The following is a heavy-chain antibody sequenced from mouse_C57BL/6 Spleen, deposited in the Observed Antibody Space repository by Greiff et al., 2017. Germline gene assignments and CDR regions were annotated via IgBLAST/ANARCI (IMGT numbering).Heavy chain of an antibody. CDR1: GFTFTDYY. CDR2: IRNKANGYTT. J-gene: IGHJ2*01. CDR3: ARYEGTTVVNSYFDY. D-gene: IGHD1-1*01. Sequence: EVQVVESGGGLVQPGGSLSLSCAASGFTFTDYYMSWVRQPPGKALEWLGFIRNKANGYTTEYSASVKGRFTISRDNSQSILYLQMNALRAEDSATYYCARYEGTTVVNSYFDYWGQGTTLTVSS. V-gene: IGHV7-3*01.